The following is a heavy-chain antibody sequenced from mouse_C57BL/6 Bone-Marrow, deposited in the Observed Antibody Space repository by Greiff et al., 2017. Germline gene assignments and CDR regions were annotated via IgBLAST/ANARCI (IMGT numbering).Heavy chain of an antibody. CDR2: IWTGGGT. D-gene: IGHD3-1*01. J-gene: IGHJ2*01. Sequence: QVQLQQSGPGLVAPSQSLSITCTVSGFSLTSYAISWVRQPPGKGLEWLGVIWTGGGTNYNSALNSRLSISTDNSNSKVVLKMNSRQTDDTARYYCARRGSYFDYWGQGTTLTVSS. CDR1: GFSLTSYA. CDR3: ARRGSYFDY. V-gene: IGHV2-9-1*01.